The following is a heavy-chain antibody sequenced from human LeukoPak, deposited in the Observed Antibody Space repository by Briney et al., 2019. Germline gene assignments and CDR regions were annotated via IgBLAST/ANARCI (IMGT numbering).Heavy chain of an antibody. V-gene: IGHV1-69*06. J-gene: IGHJ5*02. CDR2: IIPIFGTA. Sequence: ASVKVSCKASGGTFSSYAISWVRQTPGQGLEWMGGIIPIFGTANYAQKFQGRVTITADKSTSTAYMELRSLRSDDTAVYYCARGWFGELGDDPWGQGTLVTVSS. CDR1: GGTFSSYA. D-gene: IGHD3-10*01. CDR3: ARGWFGELGDDP.